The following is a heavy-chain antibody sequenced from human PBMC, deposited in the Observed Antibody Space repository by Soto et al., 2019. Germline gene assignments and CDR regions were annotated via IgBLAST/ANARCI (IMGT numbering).Heavy chain of an antibody. CDR2: TTIKAHGGTT. Sequence: GSLRRSCTASGFTFFDFHISFFRHSPLKWLEWISFTTIKAHGGTTYYAASVKGRFTISRDDSASIAYLQMNSLKTEDTAVYFCTRDISPGNRAFDIWGQGTMVTVS. V-gene: IGHV3-49*03. D-gene: IGHD1-26*01. CDR1: GFTFFDFH. J-gene: IGHJ3*02. CDR3: TRDISPGNRAFDI.